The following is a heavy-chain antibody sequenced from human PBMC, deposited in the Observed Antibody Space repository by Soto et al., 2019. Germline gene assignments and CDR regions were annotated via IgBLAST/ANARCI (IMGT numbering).Heavy chain of an antibody. CDR1: GGSMSSYY. V-gene: IGHV4-59*01. D-gene: IGHD6-13*01. CDR2: IYYSGST. CDR3: ARIIRYYSSSCNYCYYYVMDF. J-gene: IGHJ6*02. Sequence: SETLSLTCTVAGGSMSSYYWSWIRQHPKKGLEWIGYIYYSGSTNYNRSLKSRVTISVDTSKTQFSLKLSSVTAADTAVYYCARIIRYYSSSCNYCYYYVMDFWGQGTLVTVSS.